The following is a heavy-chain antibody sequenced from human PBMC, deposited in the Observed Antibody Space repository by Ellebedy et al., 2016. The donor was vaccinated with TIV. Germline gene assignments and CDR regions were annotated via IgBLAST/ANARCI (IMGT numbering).Heavy chain of an antibody. V-gene: IGHV4-4*02. J-gene: IGHJ4*02. CDR3: SRAFLGSYLDY. CDR1: GGSISSNTW. D-gene: IGHD1-26*01. CDR2: VFHTGIT. Sequence: MPSETLSLTCAVSGGSISSNTWWSWVRQPPGQRLEWIAKVFHTGITNYNTSLKSRVTISLDKSKNQFSLRLRYVTAADTAIYDCSRAFLGSYLDYWGQGTLVTVSS.